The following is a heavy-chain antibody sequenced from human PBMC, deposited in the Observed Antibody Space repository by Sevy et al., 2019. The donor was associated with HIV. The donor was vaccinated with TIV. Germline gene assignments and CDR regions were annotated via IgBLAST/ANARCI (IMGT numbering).Heavy chain of an antibody. D-gene: IGHD6-19*01. CDR2: IYYSGST. CDR3: ARGGWEDFDY. V-gene: IGHV4-59*01. CDR1: GGSISSYD. Sequence: SETLSLTCTVSGGSISSYDWSWIRQPPGKGLEWIGYIYYSGSTNYNPSLKSRVTISVDTSKNQFSLKLNSVTAADTAVYFCARGGWEDFDYWGQGTQVTVSS. J-gene: IGHJ4*02.